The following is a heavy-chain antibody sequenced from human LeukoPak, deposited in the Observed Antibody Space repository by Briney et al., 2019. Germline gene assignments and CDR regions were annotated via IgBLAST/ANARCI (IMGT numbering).Heavy chain of an antibody. CDR2: ISSSSSYI. Sequence: GGPLRLSCAASGFTFSSYSMNWVRQAPGKGLEWVSSISSSSSYIYYADSVKGRFTISRDNAKNSLYLQMNSLRAEDTAVYYCARDYYDSSGYYWGLSGYWGQGTLVTVSS. V-gene: IGHV3-21*01. J-gene: IGHJ4*02. CDR3: ARDYYDSSGYYWGLSGY. D-gene: IGHD3-22*01. CDR1: GFTFSSYS.